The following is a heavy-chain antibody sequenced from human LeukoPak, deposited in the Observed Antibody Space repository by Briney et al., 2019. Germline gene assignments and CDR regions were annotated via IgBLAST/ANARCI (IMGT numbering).Heavy chain of an antibody. CDR2: ISGDGSTT. V-gene: IGHV3-74*01. J-gene: IGHJ4*02. D-gene: IGHD1-26*01. CDR1: GFTFSSYW. Sequence: GGSLRLSCAASGFTFSSYWMHWVRQAPGKGLVWVSRISGDGSTTTYADSVKGRFTGSRDNAKNTLYLQMNSLGVEDTAVYYCAREVVGLAFDYWGQGTLATVSS. CDR3: AREVVGLAFDY.